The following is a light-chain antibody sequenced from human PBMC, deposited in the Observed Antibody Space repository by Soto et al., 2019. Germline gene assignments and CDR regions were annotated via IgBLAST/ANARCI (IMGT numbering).Light chain of an antibody. CDR3: QQYNYSPYT. V-gene: IGKV3-20*01. CDR2: GAS. CDR1: QSVTSNY. Sequence: EIVLTQSPGTLSLSPGERATLSCRASQSVTSNYLGWYQQKPGQAPRLLIYGASYRASGIPDRFSGSGSGTDFTLTISRLEPEDFAVYYCQQYNYSPYTFGQGTKLEVK. J-gene: IGKJ2*01.